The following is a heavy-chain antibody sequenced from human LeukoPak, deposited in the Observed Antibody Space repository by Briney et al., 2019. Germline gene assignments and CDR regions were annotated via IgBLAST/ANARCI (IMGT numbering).Heavy chain of an antibody. D-gene: IGHD3-10*01. CDR1: GFTVSSNY. CDR2: IYSGGST. J-gene: IGHJ4*02. CDR3: ARVGYYGSGSSPHFDY. Sequence: GRSLRLSCAASGFTVSSNYMSWVRQSPGKGLEWVSIIYSGGSTYYADSVKGRFTISRDNSKNTLCLQMNSLRVEDTAVYYCARVGYYGSGSSPHFDYWGQGTLVTVSS. V-gene: IGHV3-53*01.